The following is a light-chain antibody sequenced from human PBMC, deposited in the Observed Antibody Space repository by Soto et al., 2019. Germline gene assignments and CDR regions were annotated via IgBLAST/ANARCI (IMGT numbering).Light chain of an antibody. CDR1: QSVSSN. CDR2: GAS. J-gene: IGKJ2*01. Sequence: EIVMTQSPATLSVSPGERATLSCRASQSVSSNLAWYQQKPGQAPRLLIYGASTRATGIPARFSGSGSGTEFTLTSSSLHSEDCAVYYCQQYNNWPYTFGQGTKLEIK. V-gene: IGKV3-15*01. CDR3: QQYNNWPYT.